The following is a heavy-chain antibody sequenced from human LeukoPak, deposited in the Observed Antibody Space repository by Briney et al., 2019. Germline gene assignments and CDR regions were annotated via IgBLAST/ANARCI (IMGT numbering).Heavy chain of an antibody. J-gene: IGHJ6*03. CDR1: GGSTSNYY. D-gene: IGHD3-10*01. Sequence: SETLSLTCTVSGGSTSNYYWSWIRQPPGKGLEWIGYIYPSGSTYYNPSLKSRVTISADTSKNQFSVKLIAVTAADTAVYYCARCWAYGPDYFNSGSYNYYIDVWGRGTTVTVSS. CDR2: IYPSGST. CDR3: ARCWAYGPDYFNSGSYNYYIDV. V-gene: IGHV4-4*09.